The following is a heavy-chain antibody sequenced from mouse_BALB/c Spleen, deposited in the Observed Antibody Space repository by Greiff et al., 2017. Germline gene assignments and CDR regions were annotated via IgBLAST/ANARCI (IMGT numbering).Heavy chain of an antibody. CDR1: GYTFSSYW. CDR3: ARRGNSYAMDY. J-gene: IGHJ4*01. D-gene: IGHD2-1*01. V-gene: IGHV1S81*02. CDR2: INPSNGRT. Sequence: QVQLKQSGAELVKPGASVKLSCKASGYTFSSYWMHWVRQRPGQGLEWIGEINPSNGRTNNNEKFKSKATLTVDKSSSTAYMQLSSLTSEDSAVYYCARRGNSYAMDYWGQGTSVTVSS.